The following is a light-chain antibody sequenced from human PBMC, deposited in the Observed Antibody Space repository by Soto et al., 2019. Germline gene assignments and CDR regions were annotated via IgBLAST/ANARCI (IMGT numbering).Light chain of an antibody. CDR1: QSVNSN. CDR3: QQRSNWPLT. CDR2: GAS. V-gene: IGKV3-15*01. J-gene: IGKJ5*01. Sequence: EIVMTQSPATLSVSPGERATLSCRASQSVNSNLAWYQQKPGQAPRLLIYGASTRATGIPARFSGSGSGTDFTLTISSLEPEDFAVYYCQQRSNWPLTFGQGTRLEI.